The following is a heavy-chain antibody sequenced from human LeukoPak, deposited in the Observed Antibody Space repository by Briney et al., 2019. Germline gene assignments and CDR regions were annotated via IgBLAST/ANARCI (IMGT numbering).Heavy chain of an antibody. CDR2: ISGSGGAI. J-gene: IGHJ4*02. Sequence: GGSLRLSCVVSGFSLSTFEMSWVRQAPGKGLEWIAYISGSGGAIYYSDSVLGRFTISKDNAKNSLYLQMNSLRAEDTGVYYCAGPAGWLERIFDYWGQGTLVTVSS. V-gene: IGHV3-48*03. CDR1: GFSLSTFE. D-gene: IGHD1-1*01. CDR3: AGPAGWLERIFDY.